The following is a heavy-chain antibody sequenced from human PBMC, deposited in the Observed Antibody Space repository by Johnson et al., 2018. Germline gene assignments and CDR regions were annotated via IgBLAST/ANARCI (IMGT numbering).Heavy chain of an antibody. CDR2: IRSSDSPT. J-gene: IGHJ6*03. D-gene: IGHD2-15*01. CDR1: GVSFSDYY. Sequence: VQLLESGGGLVKPGGSLRLSCAVSGVSFSDYYMSWIRQAPGKGLEWVSYIRSSDSPTYHADSVKGRFTISRDNAKNSLYLQMNSRSAGDTAVYYWARVASVVGAAIPYYYEYMDVWGKGNTVTVSS. CDR3: ARVASVVGAAIPYYYEYMDV. V-gene: IGHV3-11*04.